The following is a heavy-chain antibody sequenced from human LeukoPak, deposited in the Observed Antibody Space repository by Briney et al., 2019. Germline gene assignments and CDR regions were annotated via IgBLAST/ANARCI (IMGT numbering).Heavy chain of an antibody. Sequence: PGGSLRRSCAASGFTFTDYWMTWVRQVPGKGLEWVANIHKAGSESYYVDSVKGRFAISRDNAKNSLYLQLSSLRVDDTAVYYCARVGTWELQRVFEYWGQGTLVTVSS. D-gene: IGHD1-26*01. V-gene: IGHV3-7*01. CDR1: GFTFTDYW. CDR2: IHKAGSES. J-gene: IGHJ4*01. CDR3: ARVGTWELQRVFEY.